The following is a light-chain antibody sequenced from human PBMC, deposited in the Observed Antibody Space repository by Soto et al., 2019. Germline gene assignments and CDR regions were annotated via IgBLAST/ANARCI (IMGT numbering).Light chain of an antibody. Sequence: DIQLTQSPSFLSASVGDRVTITCRASQGISSYLAWYQQKPGKAPELLIYAASTLQSGVPSRFSGSGSGTDFTLTISSLQPEDSATYYCQQLNTYPPWTCGQGTKVEIK. V-gene: IGKV1-9*01. CDR2: AAS. J-gene: IGKJ1*01. CDR1: QGISSY. CDR3: QQLNTYPPWT.